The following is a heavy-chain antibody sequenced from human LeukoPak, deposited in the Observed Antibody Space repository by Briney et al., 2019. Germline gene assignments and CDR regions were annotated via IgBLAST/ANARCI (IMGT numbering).Heavy chain of an antibody. D-gene: IGHD3-9*01. CDR2: IYYSGST. CDR3: ARGLTYYDILTGYYPLGSWFDP. J-gene: IGHJ5*02. CDR1: GGSISSSSYY. Sequence: PSETLSLTCTVSGGSISSSSYYWGWIRQPPGKGLEWIGSIYYSGSTYYNPSLKSRVTISADTSKNQFSLKLSSVTAADTAVYYCARGLTYYDILTGYYPLGSWFDPWGQGTLVTVSS. V-gene: IGHV4-39*01.